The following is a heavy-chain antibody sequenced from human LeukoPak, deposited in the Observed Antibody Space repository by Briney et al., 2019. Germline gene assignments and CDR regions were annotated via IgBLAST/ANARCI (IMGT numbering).Heavy chain of an antibody. V-gene: IGHV3-23*01. J-gene: IGHJ2*01. D-gene: IGHD3-22*01. CDR2: ISGSGGST. Sequence: GGSLRLSCAASGFTVSSNYMSWVRQAPGKGLEWVAGISGSGGSTYYADSVKGRLTISSDNSKNTLYLQMDSLRDEDTAVYYCAKVGIRISLIVVVFTTADDWYFDLWGRGTLVTVSS. CDR3: AKVGIRISLIVVVFTTADDWYFDL. CDR1: GFTVSSNY.